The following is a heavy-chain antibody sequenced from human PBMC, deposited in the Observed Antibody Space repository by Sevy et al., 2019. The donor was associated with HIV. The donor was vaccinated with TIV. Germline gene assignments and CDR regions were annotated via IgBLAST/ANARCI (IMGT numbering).Heavy chain of an antibody. CDR3: ARMLSGGLRWELIKENAFDI. D-gene: IGHD4-17*01. V-gene: IGHV3-30-3*01. J-gene: IGHJ3*02. CDR1: GFAFRDSA. CDR2: ISHGGSYE. Sequence: GGSLRLSCEASGFAFRDSAIHWVRQSPGKGLEWVALISHGGSYEYYVDSVKGRFTVSSDRSKNILYLQMESLRAEDTGVYYGARMLSGGLRWELIKENAFDIWGQGTAVTVSS.